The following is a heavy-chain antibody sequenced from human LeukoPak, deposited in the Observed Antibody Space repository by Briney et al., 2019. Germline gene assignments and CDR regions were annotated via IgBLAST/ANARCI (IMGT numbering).Heavy chain of an antibody. V-gene: IGHV4-4*07. D-gene: IGHD1-26*01. CDR3: ARHLRATKQLRPSGAFDI. J-gene: IGHJ3*02. CDR1: GGSISSYY. Sequence: SETLSLTCTVPGGSISSYYWSWIRQPAGKGLEWIGRIYTSGSTNYNPSLKSRVTISVDTSKNQFSLKLSSVTAADTAVYYCARHLRATKQLRPSGAFDIWGQGTMVTVSS. CDR2: IYTSGST.